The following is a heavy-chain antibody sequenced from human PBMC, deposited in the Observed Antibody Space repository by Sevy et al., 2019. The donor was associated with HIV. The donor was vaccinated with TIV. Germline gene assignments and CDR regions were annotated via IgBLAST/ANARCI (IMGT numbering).Heavy chain of an antibody. CDR3: AKMRGTIYYYYGMDV. Sequence: GGSLRLSCAASGFTFSSYGMHWVRQAPGKGLEWVAVISYDGSNKYYADSVKGRFTSSRDNSKNTLYQQMNSLRAEETVVYYCAKMRGTIYYYYGMDVWGQGTTVTVSS. CDR1: GFTFSSYG. V-gene: IGHV3-30*18. CDR2: ISYDGSNK. J-gene: IGHJ6*02. D-gene: IGHD1-1*01.